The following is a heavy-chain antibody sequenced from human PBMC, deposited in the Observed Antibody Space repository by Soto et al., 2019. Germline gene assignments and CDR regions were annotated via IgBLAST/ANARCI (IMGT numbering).Heavy chain of an antibody. J-gene: IGHJ4*02. CDR1: CGSFSFYF. Sequence: ALFLTCGVYCGSFSFYFRNWSREPRGKVLWLIVVINRSGSTNYNPSLKSRATISMDTFTSPFSMRLSCLSAADTAVYFCARGGYYNKSSCFDNWGQGTLVTVSS. V-gene: IGHV4-34*01. D-gene: IGHD3-10*01. CDR2: INRSGST. CDR3: ARGGYYNKSSCFDN.